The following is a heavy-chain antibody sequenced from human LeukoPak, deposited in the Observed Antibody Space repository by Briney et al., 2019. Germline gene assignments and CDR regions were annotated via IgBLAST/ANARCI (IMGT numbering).Heavy chain of an antibody. CDR2: LCGSGGST. Sequence: PGGSLRLSCSASGFTFSSYAMRWVRQAPGKGLEWVSALCGSGGSTYYADSVKGRFTISRDKPKHTLYLQMNSRRAEDTAVYYCTRTPTPVLMVAPWGQGTLVTVSS. CDR3: TRTPTPVLMVAP. V-gene: IGHV3-23*01. D-gene: IGHD2-8*01. CDR1: GFTFSSYA. J-gene: IGHJ5*02.